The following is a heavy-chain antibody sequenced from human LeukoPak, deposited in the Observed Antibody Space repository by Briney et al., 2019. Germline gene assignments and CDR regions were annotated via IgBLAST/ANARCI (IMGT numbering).Heavy chain of an antibody. CDR3: ATGSGGDVVY. D-gene: IGHD2-15*01. V-gene: IGHV3-33*01. CDR1: GFTFSSYG. J-gene: IGHJ4*02. Sequence: GGSLRLSCAASGFTFSSYGMHWVRQAPGKGLEWVAVIWYDGSNKHYADSVKGRFTISRDNSKNTLYLQMNSLRAEDTAVYYCATGSGGDVVYWGQGTLVTVSS. CDR2: IWYDGSNK.